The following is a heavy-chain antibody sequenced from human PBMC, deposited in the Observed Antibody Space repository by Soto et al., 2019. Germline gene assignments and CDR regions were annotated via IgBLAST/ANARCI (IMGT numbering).Heavy chain of an antibody. V-gene: IGHV1-18*01. CDR1: GYTFSSYG. D-gene: IGHD2-2*01. CDR2: ISAYNGNT. Sequence: QVQLVQSGAEVKKPGASVKVSCKASGYTFSSYGISWVRQAPGQGLEWMGWISAYNGNTNYSQKPQGRVTMTTDTSTSTAYMELRSLRSDDTAVYYCARQGDCSSTSCRHYYYYGMDVGGQGTTVTVSS. CDR3: ARQGDCSSTSCRHYYYYGMDV. J-gene: IGHJ6*02.